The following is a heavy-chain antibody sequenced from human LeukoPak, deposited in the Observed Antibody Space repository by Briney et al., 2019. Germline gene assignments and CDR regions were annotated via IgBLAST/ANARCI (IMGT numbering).Heavy chain of an antibody. CDR2: ISGFNT. Sequence: GGSLRLSCRTSGFAFTNYAMNWVRQPPREGLEWVSGISGFNTYYADSVNGRFTISKDNSKNVLYLQMNRLRVEDTAVYYCVKDVCTSPRCLLYSDSWGQGALVTVSS. V-gene: IGHV3-23*01. CDR1: GFAFTNYA. D-gene: IGHD2-2*01. CDR3: VKDVCTSPRCLLYSDS. J-gene: IGHJ4*02.